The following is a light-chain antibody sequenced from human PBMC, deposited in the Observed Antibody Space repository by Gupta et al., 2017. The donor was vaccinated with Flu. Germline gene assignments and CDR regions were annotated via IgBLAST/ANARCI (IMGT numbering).Light chain of an antibody. J-gene: IGLJ2*01. CDR1: SSNIGAGYD. CDR2: GNN. Sequence: SVLTQPPSVSGAPGQGVTISCVGSSSNIGAGYDVHWYRQLPGTAPKLLIYGNNNRPSGVPDRFSGSKSGTSASLAISGLQAEDEADYYCQSYDSSLSGSLFGGGTKLTVL. V-gene: IGLV1-40*01. CDR3: QSYDSSLSGSL.